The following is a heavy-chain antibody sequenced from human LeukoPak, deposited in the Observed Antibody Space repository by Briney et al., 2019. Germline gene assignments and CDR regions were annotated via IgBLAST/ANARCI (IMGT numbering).Heavy chain of an antibody. CDR2: ISGYNGNT. CDR1: GYTFTRNG. D-gene: IGHD3-22*01. V-gene: IGHV1-18*01. Sequence: ASVRVSCKASGYTFTRNGICWVRQAPGQGLEWMGWISGYNGNTKYAQKFQGRVTMTTDTSTSTAYMELKSLRSDDTAVYYCARGPGGRSGYHPLEGYYYYYYMDVWGKGTKVTVSS. J-gene: IGHJ6*03. CDR3: ARGPGGRSGYHPLEGYYYYYYMDV.